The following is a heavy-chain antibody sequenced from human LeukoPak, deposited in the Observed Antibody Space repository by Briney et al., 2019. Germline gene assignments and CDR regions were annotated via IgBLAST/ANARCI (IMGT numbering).Heavy chain of an antibody. D-gene: IGHD2-2*01. CDR2: IYYSGST. CDR1: GGPISSSSYY. V-gene: IGHV4-39*07. Sequence: PSETLSLTCTVSGGPISSSSYYWGWIRQPPGKGLEWIGSIYYSGSTNYNPSLKSRVTMSVDTSKNQFSLKLTSVTAADTAVYYCARYFCSSNTCYYFDYWGQGALVTVSS. J-gene: IGHJ4*02. CDR3: ARYFCSSNTCYYFDY.